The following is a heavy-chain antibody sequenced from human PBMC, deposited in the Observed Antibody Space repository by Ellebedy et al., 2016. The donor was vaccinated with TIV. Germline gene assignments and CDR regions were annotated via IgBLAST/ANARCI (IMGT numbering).Heavy chain of an antibody. CDR3: ARRGSYGDYAVQVNSWFDR. D-gene: IGHD4-17*01. CDR2: IYQDGSAQ. Sequence: PGGSLRLSCVASGFSFRSYWMSWVRQAPGKGLEWVANIYQDGSAQYYADSVKGRFNISRDNANNSLFLQLNSLRVEDTSVYYCARRGSYGDYAVQVNSWFDRWGRGTLVSVSS. CDR1: GFSFRSYW. J-gene: IGHJ5*02. V-gene: IGHV3-7*01.